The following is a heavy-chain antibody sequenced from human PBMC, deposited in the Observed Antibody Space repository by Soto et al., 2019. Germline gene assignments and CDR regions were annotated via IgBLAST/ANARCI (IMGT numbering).Heavy chain of an antibody. CDR1: GGSISSYY. CDR2: IYYSGST. J-gene: IGHJ2*01. V-gene: IGHV4-59*01. D-gene: IGHD4-17*01. Sequence: PSETLSLTCTVSGGSISSYYWSWIRQPPGKGLEWIGYIYYSGSTNYNPSLKSRVTISVDTSKNQFSLKLSSVTAADTAVYYCARDGGDYGEKHYWYFDLWGRGTLVTVSS. CDR3: ARDGGDYGEKHYWYFDL.